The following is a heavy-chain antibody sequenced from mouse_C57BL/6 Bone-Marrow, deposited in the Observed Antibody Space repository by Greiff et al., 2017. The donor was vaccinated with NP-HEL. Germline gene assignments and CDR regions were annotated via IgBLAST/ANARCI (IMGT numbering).Heavy chain of an antibody. CDR3: ARGFYYDNYVPFFDY. CDR1: GYTFTSYG. D-gene: IGHD2-1*01. V-gene: IGHV1-81*01. J-gene: IGHJ2*01. CDR2: IYPRSGNT. Sequence: VQLQQSGAELARPGASVKLSCKASGYTFTSYGISWVKQRTGQGLEWIGEIYPRSGNTNYNEKFKGKATLTADKYSSTAYMQLRSLTSEDSAVYYCARGFYYDNYVPFFDYWGQGTTLTVSS.